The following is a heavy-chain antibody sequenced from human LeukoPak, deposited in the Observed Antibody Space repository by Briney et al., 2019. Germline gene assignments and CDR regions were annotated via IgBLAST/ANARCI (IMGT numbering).Heavy chain of an antibody. Sequence: PGGSLKFSWKDSGYNFANFWIGWVRQMPGKGLEWMGIIHPTDSQTLYSPSFQGQVTISVDRSLSTAYLQWSSLKASDTAMYYCARRAYSGSGSSDYWGQGTLVTVSS. CDR3: ARRAYSGSGSSDY. CDR1: GYNFANFW. J-gene: IGHJ4*02. CDR2: IHPTDSQT. D-gene: IGHD3-10*01. V-gene: IGHV5-51*01.